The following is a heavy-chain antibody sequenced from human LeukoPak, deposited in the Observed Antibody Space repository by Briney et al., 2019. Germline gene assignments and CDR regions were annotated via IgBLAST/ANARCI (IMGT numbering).Heavy chain of an antibody. CDR3: ARVKESSGWYTGPYYYYYYMDV. D-gene: IGHD6-19*01. J-gene: IGHJ6*03. Sequence: SETLSLTCTVSGGSISSSSYYWGWIRQPPGKGLEWIGSIYYSGSTNYNPSLKSRVTISVDTSKNQFSLKLSSVTAADTAVYYCARVKESSGWYTGPYYYYYYMDVWGKGTTVTVSS. CDR2: IYYSGST. CDR1: GGSISSSSYY. V-gene: IGHV4-39*07.